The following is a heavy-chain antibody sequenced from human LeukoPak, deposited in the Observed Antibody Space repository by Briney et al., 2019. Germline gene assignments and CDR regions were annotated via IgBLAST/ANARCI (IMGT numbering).Heavy chain of an antibody. J-gene: IGHJ6*02. CDR3: ARLSGGSLTIYDYGRDA. V-gene: IGHV3-9*01. Sequence: GGSLRLSCAASGFTFDDYAMHWVRQAPGKGLEWISGISWNSGSIAYADSVKGRFTISRDNAKNSLYLQMNSLRAEDTAVYYCARLSGGSLTIYDYGRDACGQGTTGTDSS. D-gene: IGHD2-15*01. CDR1: GFTFDDYA. CDR2: ISWNSGSI.